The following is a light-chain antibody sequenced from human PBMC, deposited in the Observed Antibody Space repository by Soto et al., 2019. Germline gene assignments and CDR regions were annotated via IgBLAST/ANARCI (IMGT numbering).Light chain of an antibody. CDR2: DNN. J-gene: IGLJ2*01. CDR3: GTWDSSLSAGV. V-gene: IGLV1-51*01. Sequence: QSVLTQPPSVSAAPGQKVTISRSGSSSNIGNNYVSWYQQLPGTAPKLLIYDNNERPSGIPDRFSGSKSGTSATLGITGLQTGDEADYYCGTWDSSLSAGVFGGGTKLTVL. CDR1: SSNIGNNY.